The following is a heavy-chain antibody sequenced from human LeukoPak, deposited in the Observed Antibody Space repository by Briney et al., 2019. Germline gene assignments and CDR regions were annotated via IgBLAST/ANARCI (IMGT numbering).Heavy chain of an antibody. CDR1: GYTFTVYY. J-gene: IGHJ5*02. V-gene: IGHV1-2*02. CDR3: ARSSSRGFSGGQFHFDWFDP. D-gene: IGHD2-15*01. CDR2: INPNSGGA. Sequence: GASVTVSFTSSGYTFTVYYIHWVRQAPGQGLEWMGWINPNSGGANHAQKFQGRVTMTGDTSINTAYMELSRLISDDTAVYYCARSSSRGFSGGQFHFDWFDPWGQGTLVTVSS.